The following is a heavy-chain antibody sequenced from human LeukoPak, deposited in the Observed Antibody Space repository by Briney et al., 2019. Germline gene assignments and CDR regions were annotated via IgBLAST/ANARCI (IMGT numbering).Heavy chain of an antibody. CDR1: GGSISSYY. V-gene: IGHV4-59*12. CDR2: IYYSGST. Sequence: SETLSLTCTVSGGSISSYYWSWIRQPPGKGLEWIGYIYYSGSTNYNPSLKSRVTISVDKSKNQFSLKLSSVTAADTAVYYCVRAAGGPYYYDSSGYQEYYYYGMDVWGQGTTVTVSS. J-gene: IGHJ6*02. D-gene: IGHD3-22*01. CDR3: VRAAGGPYYYDSSGYQEYYYYGMDV.